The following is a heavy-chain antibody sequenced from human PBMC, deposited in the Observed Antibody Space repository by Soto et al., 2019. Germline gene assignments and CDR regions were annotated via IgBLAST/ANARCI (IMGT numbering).Heavy chain of an antibody. CDR1: GGSVSSSSYY. J-gene: IGHJ4*02. V-gene: IGHV4-39*01. CDR2: VYYSGST. Sequence: ASETLSLTCTVSGGSVSSSSYYWGWVRQPPGKGLEWIGGVYYSGSTYYNPSLESRVTISVDKSKNQFSLKLMSLSAADTAVYYCGRLEGLATISYYFDYWGQGALVTVSS. D-gene: IGHD3-9*01. CDR3: GRLEGLATISYYFDY.